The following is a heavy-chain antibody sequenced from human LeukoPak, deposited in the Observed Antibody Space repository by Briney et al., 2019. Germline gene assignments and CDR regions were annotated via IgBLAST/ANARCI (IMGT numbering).Heavy chain of an antibody. V-gene: IGHV3-21*01. Sequence: PGGSLRLSCAASGFTFSSYSMNWVRQALGKGLECVSSISSSSSYIYYADSVKGRFTISRDNAKNSLYLQMNSLRAEDTAVYYCARVNSSSSGYDAFDIWGQGTMVTVSS. D-gene: IGHD6-6*01. CDR3: ARVNSSSSGYDAFDI. J-gene: IGHJ3*02. CDR1: GFTFSSYS. CDR2: ISSSSSYI.